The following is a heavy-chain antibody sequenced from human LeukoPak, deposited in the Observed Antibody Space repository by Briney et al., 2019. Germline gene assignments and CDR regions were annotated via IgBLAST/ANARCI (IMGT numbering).Heavy chain of an antibody. CDR1: GFTFSTYL. CDR3: ARDLLLRFLEWPSFDY. J-gene: IGHJ4*02. D-gene: IGHD3-3*01. V-gene: IGHV3-30*04. Sequence: GGSLRLSCAVPGFTFSTYLMHWVRQAPGRGLEWVALISYDGSNKYYADSVKGRFTISRDNAKNSLYLQMNSLRAEDTAVYYCARDLLLRFLEWPSFDYWGQGTLVTVSS. CDR2: ISYDGSNK.